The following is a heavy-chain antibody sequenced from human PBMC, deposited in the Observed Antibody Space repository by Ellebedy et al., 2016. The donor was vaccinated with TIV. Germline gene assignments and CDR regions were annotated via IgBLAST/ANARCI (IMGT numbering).Heavy chain of an antibody. CDR2: IIPIFGTA. CDR1: GGTFSSYA. D-gene: IGHD2-15*01. J-gene: IGHJ6*02. V-gene: IGHV1-69*13. Sequence: AASVKVSCKASGGTFSSYAISWVRQAPGQGLEWMGGIIPIFGTANYAQKFQGRVTITADESTSTAYMELSSLRSEDTAVYYCARGVVAARLNYYGMDVWGQGTTVTVSS. CDR3: ARGVVAARLNYYGMDV.